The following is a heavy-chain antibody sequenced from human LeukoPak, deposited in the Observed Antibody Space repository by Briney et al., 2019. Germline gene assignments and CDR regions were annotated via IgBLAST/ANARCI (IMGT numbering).Heavy chain of an antibody. CDR3: ARVAYCTKGVCINYVS. D-gene: IGHD2-8*01. CDR1: GYTFTVNY. Sequence: ASVKVSCKASGYTFTVNYIHWVRQAPGQGLEWMGWINPNSGGTKYAQKFQGRVTMTRDTSISTAYMELSSLRSDDTAVYYCARVAYCTKGVCINYVSWGQGTLATVSS. V-gene: IGHV1-2*02. J-gene: IGHJ5*02. CDR2: INPNSGGT.